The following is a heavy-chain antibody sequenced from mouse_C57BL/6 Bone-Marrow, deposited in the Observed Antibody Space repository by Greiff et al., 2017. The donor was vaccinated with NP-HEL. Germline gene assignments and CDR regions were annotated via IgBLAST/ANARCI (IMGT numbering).Heavy chain of an antibody. D-gene: IGHD2-4*01. Sequence: EVKVVESGGDLVKPGGSLKLSCAASGFTFSSYGMSWVRQTPDKRLEWVATISSGGSYTYYPDSVKGRFTISRDNAKNTLSLQMSSLKSEDTAMYYCASPYDYDVAWFAYWGQGTLVTVSA. CDR2: ISSGGSYT. CDR1: GFTFSSYG. J-gene: IGHJ3*01. CDR3: ASPYDYDVAWFAY. V-gene: IGHV5-6*01.